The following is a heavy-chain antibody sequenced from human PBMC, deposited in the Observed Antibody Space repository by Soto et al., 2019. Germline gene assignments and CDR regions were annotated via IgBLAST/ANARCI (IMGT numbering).Heavy chain of an antibody. CDR1: GYTFTSYA. D-gene: IGHD2-2*01. V-gene: IGHV1-3*01. CDR2: INAGNGNT. Sequence: SVKVSCKASGYTFTSYAMHWVRQAPGQRLEWMGWINAGNGNTKYSQKFQGRVTITRDTSASTAYMELSSLRSEDTAVYYCARSLNIVVVPAAEATPLFDYWGQGTLVTVSS. CDR3: ARSLNIVVVPAAEATPLFDY. J-gene: IGHJ4*02.